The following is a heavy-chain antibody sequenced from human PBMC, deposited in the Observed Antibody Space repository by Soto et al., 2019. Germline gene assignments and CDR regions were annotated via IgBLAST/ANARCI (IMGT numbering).Heavy chain of an antibody. V-gene: IGHV3-48*01. Sequence: GGSLRLSCAASGFTFSSYSMNWVRQAPGKGLEWVSYISSSSSTIYYADSVKGRFTISRDNAKNSLYLQMNSLRAEDTAVYYCAREVGQLVPLFDYWGQGTLVTVSS. CDR2: ISSSSSTI. J-gene: IGHJ4*02. D-gene: IGHD6-6*01. CDR3: AREVGQLVPLFDY. CDR1: GFTFSSYS.